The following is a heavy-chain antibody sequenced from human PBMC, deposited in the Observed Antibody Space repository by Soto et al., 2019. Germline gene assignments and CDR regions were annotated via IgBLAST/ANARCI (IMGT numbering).Heavy chain of an antibody. CDR3: ARESEDLTSNFDY. Sequence: KPGGSLRLSCAASGFTFTRYSMNWVRQAPGKGLEWVSSISSTTNYIYYGDSMKGRSTISRDNAKNSLYLEMNSLRAEDTAVYYCARESEDLTSNFDYWGQGTLVTVSS. CDR2: ISSTTNYI. J-gene: IGHJ4*02. CDR1: GFTFTRYS. V-gene: IGHV3-21*06.